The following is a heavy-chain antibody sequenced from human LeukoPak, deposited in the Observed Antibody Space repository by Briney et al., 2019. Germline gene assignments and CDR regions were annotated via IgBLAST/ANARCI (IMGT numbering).Heavy chain of an antibody. Sequence: SETLSLTCTVSGASISSYYWSWIRQPPGKGLDWIGYIYYSGNTNYNPSLKSRVTMSVDTSKNQFSLELTSVTAADTAVYYCARLRFYDFDYWGQGTLVTVSS. D-gene: IGHD3-3*01. J-gene: IGHJ4*02. V-gene: IGHV4-59*08. CDR2: IYYSGNT. CDR3: ARLRFYDFDY. CDR1: GASISSYY.